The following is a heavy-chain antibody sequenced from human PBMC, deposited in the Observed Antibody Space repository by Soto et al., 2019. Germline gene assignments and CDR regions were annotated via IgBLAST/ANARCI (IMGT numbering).Heavy chain of an antibody. CDR1: GFTFSSYG. CDR2: IWYDGINK. CDR3: AREVHASMGRSNFDC. V-gene: IGHV3-33*01. J-gene: IGHJ4*02. D-gene: IGHD5-18*01. Sequence: QVQLVESGGGVVQPGRSLRLSCAASGFTFSSYGMHWVRQAPGKGLEWVTVIWYDGINKDYADSVKGRFTISRDNSKNTLYLQMNSLRAEDTAVYYCAREVHASMGRSNFDCWGQGTLVTVSS.